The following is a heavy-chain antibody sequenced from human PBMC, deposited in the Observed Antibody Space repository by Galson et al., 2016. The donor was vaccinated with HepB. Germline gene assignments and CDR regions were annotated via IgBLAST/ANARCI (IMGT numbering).Heavy chain of an antibody. J-gene: IGHJ4*02. Sequence: SLRLSCAASGLMFSSNAFHWVRQAPGKGLEWLAVISYDGNDKSYADSVKGRFTISRDNSKSTLSLQMNSLRAEDTAVYYCATALGATPTFNSWGQGFLVTVSS. CDR2: ISYDGNDK. V-gene: IGHV3-30*04. CDR3: ATALGATPTFNS. CDR1: GLMFSSNA. D-gene: IGHD2-15*01.